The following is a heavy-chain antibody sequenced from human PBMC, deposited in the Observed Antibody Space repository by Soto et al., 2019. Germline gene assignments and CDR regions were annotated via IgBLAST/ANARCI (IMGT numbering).Heavy chain of an antibody. Sequence: ASVKVSCKASGYTFTSYGISWVRQAPGQGLEWMGWISAYNGNTNYAQKFQERVTITTDMSTSTAYMELSSLRSEDTAVYYCAAPFDILTGYYYYYYGMDVWGQGTTVTVSS. CDR3: AAPFDILTGYYYYYYGMDV. CDR2: ISAYNGNT. J-gene: IGHJ6*02. CDR1: GYTFTSYG. D-gene: IGHD3-9*01. V-gene: IGHV1-18*01.